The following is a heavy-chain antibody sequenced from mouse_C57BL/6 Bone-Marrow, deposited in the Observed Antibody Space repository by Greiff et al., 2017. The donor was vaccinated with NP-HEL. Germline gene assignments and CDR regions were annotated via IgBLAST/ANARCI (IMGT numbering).Heavy chain of an antibody. CDR1: GFTFSDYY. CDR3: ARQGGTTVAFDY. J-gene: IGHJ2*01. D-gene: IGHD1-1*01. Sequence: EVKLMASGGGLVQPGGSLKLSCAASGFTFSDYYMYWVRQTPEKRLEWVAYISNGGGSTYYPDTVKGRFTISRDNAKNTLYLQMSRLKSEDTAMYYCARQGGTTVAFDYWGQGTTLTVSS. CDR2: ISNGGGST. V-gene: IGHV5-12*01.